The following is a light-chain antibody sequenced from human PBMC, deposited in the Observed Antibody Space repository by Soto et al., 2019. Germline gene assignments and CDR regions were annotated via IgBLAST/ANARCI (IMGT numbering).Light chain of an antibody. CDR1: QSVRSN. J-gene: IGKJ1*01. CDR3: QQYNDWPPT. CDR2: GAS. V-gene: IGKV3-15*01. Sequence: EIVVTQSPATLSATPGERATLSCRASQSVRSNLAWYQQKPGQAPRLLIYGASTRATGIPARFSGSGSGTEFTLSIGSLQSEDFAVYYCQQYNDWPPTFGQGTKVDI.